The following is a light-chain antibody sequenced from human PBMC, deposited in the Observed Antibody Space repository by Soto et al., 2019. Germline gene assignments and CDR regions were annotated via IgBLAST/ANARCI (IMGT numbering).Light chain of an antibody. CDR2: AAS. CDR1: QSVGSS. Sequence: DLQMTQSPSSVSASLGDTVTISCRASQSVGSSLAWYQQEPGKAPKLLIRAASSLQSGVSSRFSGSGSGTDFTLTVNSLQSEDFATYYCQQVNSFPFTFGQGTRLEIK. J-gene: IGKJ5*01. V-gene: IGKV1D-12*01. CDR3: QQVNSFPFT.